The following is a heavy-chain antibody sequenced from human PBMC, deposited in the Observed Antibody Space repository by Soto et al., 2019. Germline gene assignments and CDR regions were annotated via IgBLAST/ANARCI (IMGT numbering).Heavy chain of an antibody. CDR1: GYTFSSYG. Sequence: QAQLVQSGVEVKKAGASVKVSCKASGYTFSSYGISWARQAPGQGLEWMGWISDYNGNTQYVQKFQGRVFMTTDTATRTAYMELRGLRSDDTAVYFCAREGYYSGSGTYSPPRFYGMDVWGQGTTVTVSS. D-gene: IGHD3-10*01. CDR3: AREGYYSGSGTYSPPRFYGMDV. CDR2: ISDYNGNT. J-gene: IGHJ6*02. V-gene: IGHV1-18*01.